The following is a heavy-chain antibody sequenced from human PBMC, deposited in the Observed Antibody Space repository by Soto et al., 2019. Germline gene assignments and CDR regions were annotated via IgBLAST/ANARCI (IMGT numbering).Heavy chain of an antibody. Sequence: GGSLRLSCAASGFTFSTYAMYWARQAPGKGLEWVAVISYDGTNKFYADSVKGRFTISRDGSKNTLSLQMNSLGAEDTAVYYCARAAATMTTIYYFDYWGQGTLVTVSS. CDR3: ARAAATMTTIYYFDY. CDR1: GFTFSTYA. CDR2: ISYDGTNK. J-gene: IGHJ4*02. V-gene: IGHV3-30-3*01. D-gene: IGHD4-17*01.